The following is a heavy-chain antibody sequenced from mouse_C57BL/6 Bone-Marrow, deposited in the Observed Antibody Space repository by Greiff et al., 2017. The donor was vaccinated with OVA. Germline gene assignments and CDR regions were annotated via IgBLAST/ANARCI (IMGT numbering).Heavy chain of an antibody. CDR3: ARDYGSSFNY. CDR2: IYPGSGNT. CDR1: GYTFTDYY. J-gene: IGHJ2*01. Sequence: QVQLQQSGAELVGPGASVKLSCKASGYTFTDYYINWVKQRPGQGLEWIARIYPGSGNTYYNEKFKGKATLTAEKSSSTAYMQLSSLTSEDSAVYFCARDYGSSFNYWGQGTTLTVSS. V-gene: IGHV1-76*01. D-gene: IGHD1-1*01.